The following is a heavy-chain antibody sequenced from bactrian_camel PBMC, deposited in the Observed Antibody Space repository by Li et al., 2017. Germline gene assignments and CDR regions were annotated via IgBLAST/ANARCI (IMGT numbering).Heavy chain of an antibody. J-gene: IGHJ6*01. CDR2: TTGGTGGTT. CDR3: AAGCKVAGTWSFESDFRY. D-gene: IGHD1*01. V-gene: IGHV3S60*01. Sequence: HVQLVESGGGLVQPGGSLRLSCAASGFAVDASDMGWFRQAPGKEREVVAAVYTTGGTGGTTYYADSVKGRFTIFKDNAKNTLYLQMNSLKPDDSAMYYCAAGCKVAGTWSFESDFRYWGQGTQVTVS. CDR1: GFAVDASD.